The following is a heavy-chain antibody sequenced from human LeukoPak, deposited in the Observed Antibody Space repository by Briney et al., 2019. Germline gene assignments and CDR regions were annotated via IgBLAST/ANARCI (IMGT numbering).Heavy chain of an antibody. CDR2: IKQDGSEK. CDR3: ARDRRYDYVWGSYLPHYYFDY. V-gene: IGHV3-7*01. Sequence: GGSLRLSCAASGFTFSSYWMSWVRQAPGKGLEWVANIKQDGSEKYYVDSVKGRFTISRDNAKNSLYLQMNSLRAEDTAVYYCARDRRYDYVWGSYLPHYYFDYWGQGTLVTVSS. CDR1: GFTFSSYW. J-gene: IGHJ4*02. D-gene: IGHD3-16*02.